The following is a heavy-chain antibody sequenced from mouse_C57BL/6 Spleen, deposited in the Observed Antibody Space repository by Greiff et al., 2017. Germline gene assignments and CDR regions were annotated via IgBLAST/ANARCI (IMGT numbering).Heavy chain of an antibody. CDR1: GFNIKDYY. CDR2: IDPEDGEN. D-gene: IGHD1-1*01. CDR3: ALSITTVVATSDY. Sequence: EVQLQQSGAELVKPGASVKLSCTASGFNIKDYYMHWVKQRTEQGLEWIGRIDPEDGENKYAPKFQGKATITADTSSNTAYLQLSSLTSEDTAVYYSALSITTVVATSDYWGQGTTLTVSS. V-gene: IGHV14-2*01. J-gene: IGHJ2*01.